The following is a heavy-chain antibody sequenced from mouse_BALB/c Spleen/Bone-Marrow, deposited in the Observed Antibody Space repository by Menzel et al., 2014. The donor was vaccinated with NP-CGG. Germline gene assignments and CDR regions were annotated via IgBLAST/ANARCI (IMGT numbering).Heavy chain of an antibody. CDR3: ARLRGDYDGYAMDY. Sequence: LVKTGASVKISCRASGYSFTGYYIHWVKQSHGKSLEWIGYISCYNGATSYNQKFKGKATFTVDTSSSTAYMQLNSLTSEDSAVYYCARLRGDYDGYAMDYWGQGTSVTVSS. CDR2: ISCYNGAT. V-gene: IGHV1S34*01. J-gene: IGHJ4*01. D-gene: IGHD2-4*01. CDR1: GYSFTGYY.